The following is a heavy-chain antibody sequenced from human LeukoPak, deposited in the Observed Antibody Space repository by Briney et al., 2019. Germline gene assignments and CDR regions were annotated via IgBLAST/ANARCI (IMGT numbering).Heavy chain of an antibody. CDR3: AKDHSYSSSRRRFDP. Sequence: GGSLRLSCAASGFTFSSYAMSWVRQAPGKGLEWVSAISGSGGSTYYADSVKGRFTISRDNSKNTLYLQMNSLRAEDTAVYYCAKDHSYSSSRRRFDPWGQGTLVTVSS. V-gene: IGHV3-23*01. CDR2: ISGSGGST. CDR1: GFTFSSYA. J-gene: IGHJ5*02. D-gene: IGHD6-13*01.